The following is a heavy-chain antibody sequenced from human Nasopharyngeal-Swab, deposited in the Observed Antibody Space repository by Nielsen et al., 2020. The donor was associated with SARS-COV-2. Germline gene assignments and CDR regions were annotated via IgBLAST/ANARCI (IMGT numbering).Heavy chain of an antibody. CDR2: FDPEDGET. D-gene: IGHD3-3*01. CDR1: GYTFTSYA. V-gene: IGHV1-24*01. Sequence: ASVKVSCKASGYTFTSYAMNWVRQAPGQGLEWMGGFDPEDGETIYAQKFQGRVTMTEDTSTDTAYMELSSLRSEDTAVYYCATGTSSGRANWFDPWGQGTLVTVSS. J-gene: IGHJ5*02. CDR3: ATGTSSGRANWFDP.